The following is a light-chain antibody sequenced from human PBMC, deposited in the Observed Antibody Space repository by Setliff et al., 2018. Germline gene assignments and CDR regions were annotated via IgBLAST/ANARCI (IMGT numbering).Light chain of an antibody. J-gene: IGLJ1*01. Sequence: GSPGQSVTISCTGTSSDVGGYNYVSWYQQHPGKAPKLMIYEVSKRPSGVPDRFSGSKSGNTASLTVSGLQAEDEADYYCSSYAGSNNPYVFGTGTKVTVL. CDR3: SSYAGSNNPYV. V-gene: IGLV2-8*01. CDR2: EVS. CDR1: SSDVGGYNY.